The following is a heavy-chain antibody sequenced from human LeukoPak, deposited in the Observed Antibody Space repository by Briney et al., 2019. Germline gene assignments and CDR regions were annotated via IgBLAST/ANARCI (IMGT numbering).Heavy chain of an antibody. V-gene: IGHV1-2*02. J-gene: IGHJ4*02. CDR3: ARSEIYCNNGFCYKEPCDY. D-gene: IGHD2-8*01. Sequence: GASVKVSCTASGYVFTDYYIHWVRQAPGQGLEWMGWINPYTGGTNYAQKFRGRVTMTRDTSISTAYVDLSRLTSDDTAVYYCARSEIYCNNGFCYKEPCDYWGQGTLVTVSS. CDR1: GYVFTDYY. CDR2: INPYTGGT.